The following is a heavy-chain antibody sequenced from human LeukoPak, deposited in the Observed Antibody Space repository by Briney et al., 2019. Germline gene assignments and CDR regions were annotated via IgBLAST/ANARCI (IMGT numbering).Heavy chain of an antibody. CDR1: GGSISSSSYY. J-gene: IGHJ4*02. Sequence: SETLSLTCTVSGGSISSSSYYWGWIRQPPGKGLEWIESIYYSGSTYYNPSLKSRVTISVDTSKNQFSLKLSSVTAADTAVYYCARRTFWSGYYTGGDYWGQGTLVTVSS. D-gene: IGHD3-3*01. V-gene: IGHV4-39*01. CDR2: IYYSGST. CDR3: ARRTFWSGYYTGGDY.